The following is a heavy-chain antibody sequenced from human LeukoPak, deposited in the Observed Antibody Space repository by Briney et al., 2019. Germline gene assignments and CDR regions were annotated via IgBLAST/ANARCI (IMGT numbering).Heavy chain of an antibody. V-gene: IGHV3-23*01. D-gene: IGHD1-26*01. CDR2: ISGSGENT. J-gene: IGHJ3*01. Sequence: GGSLRLSCAASGFTFSKYAMTWVRQAPGKGLEWVSVISGSGENTDYADSVKGRFTISRDNSKNTLSLQMNSLRVEATAVYYSARARSSGSHRVVNAFDVWGQGTMVTVSS. CDR3: ARARSSGSHRVVNAFDV. CDR1: GFTFSKYA.